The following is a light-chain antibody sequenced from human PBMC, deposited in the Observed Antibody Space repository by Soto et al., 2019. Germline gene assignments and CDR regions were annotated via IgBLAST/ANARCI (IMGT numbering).Light chain of an antibody. V-gene: IGKV3-20*01. J-gene: IGKJ3*01. CDR1: QSISSSY. CDR2: AAS. CDR3: QQYNSSPPEFT. Sequence: EIVLTQSPGTLSVSPGERVTLSCRASQSISSSYLAWYQQRPDQAPRLLIFAASYWASGIPDRFSGSGSETDFTLTISRLEPEDFAVYYCQQYNSSPPEFTFGPGTKVDSK.